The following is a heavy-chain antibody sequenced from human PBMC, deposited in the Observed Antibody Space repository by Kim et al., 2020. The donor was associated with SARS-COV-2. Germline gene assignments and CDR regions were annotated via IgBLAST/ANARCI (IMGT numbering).Heavy chain of an antibody. CDR3: AIMYSSGWSRRAFDP. CDR2: ISAYNGNT. CDR1: GYTFTSYG. Sequence: ASVKVSCKASGYTFTSYGISWVRQAPGQGLEWMGWISAYNGNTNYAQKLQGRVTMTTDTSTSTAYMELRSLRSDDTAVYYCAIMYSSGWSRRAFDPWGQGTLVTVSS. V-gene: IGHV1-18*01. D-gene: IGHD6-19*01. J-gene: IGHJ5*02.